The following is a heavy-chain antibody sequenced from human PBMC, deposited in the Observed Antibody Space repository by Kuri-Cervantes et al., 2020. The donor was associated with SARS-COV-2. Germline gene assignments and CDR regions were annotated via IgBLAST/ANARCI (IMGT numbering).Heavy chain of an antibody. V-gene: IGHV3-53*01. CDR1: GFTVSSNY. J-gene: IGHJ3*02. Sequence: GESLKISCAASGFTVSSNYMSWVRQAPGKGLEWVSVIYSGGSTYYADSVKGRFTISRDNSKNTLYLQMNSLRAEDTAVYYCAREAYNYYYDSSGYLLGGAFDIWGQGTTVTVSS. D-gene: IGHD3-22*01. CDR2: IYSGGST. CDR3: AREAYNYYYDSSGYLLGGAFDI.